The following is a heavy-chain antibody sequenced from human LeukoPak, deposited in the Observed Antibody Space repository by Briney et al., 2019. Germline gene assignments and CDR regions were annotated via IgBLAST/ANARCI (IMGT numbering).Heavy chain of an antibody. J-gene: IGHJ3*02. CDR3: AREYDYYDSSGPPRTHAFDI. V-gene: IGHV4-61*01. Sequence: SETLSLTCAISGHSTTRGYYWSWIRQPPGKGLEWIGYIYYSGSTNYNPSLKSRVTISVDTSKNQFSLKLSSVTAADTAVYYCAREYDYYDSSGPPRTHAFDIWGQGTMVTVSS. CDR2: IYYSGST. D-gene: IGHD3-22*01. CDR1: GHSTTRGYY.